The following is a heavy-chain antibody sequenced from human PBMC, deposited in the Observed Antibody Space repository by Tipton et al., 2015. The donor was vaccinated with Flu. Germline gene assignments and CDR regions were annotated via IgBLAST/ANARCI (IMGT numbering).Heavy chain of an antibody. CDR2: INPVDSDT. CDR1: GSSLTSNW. D-gene: IGHD3-10*01. V-gene: IGHV5-51*01. Sequence: VQLVQSGAEVKKPGESLKISCKGSGSSLTSNWIAWVRQMPGKGLGWRGSINPVDSDTRYSRSFQGQVTISADKSISTAYLQWSSLKASDPATYYCVRQPNTGFGYWGQGTLVTVSS. J-gene: IGHJ4*02. CDR3: VRQPNTGFGY.